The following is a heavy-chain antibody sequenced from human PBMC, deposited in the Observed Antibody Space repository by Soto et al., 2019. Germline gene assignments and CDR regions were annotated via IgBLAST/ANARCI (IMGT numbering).Heavy chain of an antibody. J-gene: IGHJ6*02. CDR2: IGVAGDT. D-gene: IGHD3-10*01. Sequence: EVQLVESGGGLVQPGGSLRLSCAASGFTFSSYDMHWVRQAAGEGLEWVSAIGVAGDTYYPGSVEGRFTISRENTKNSLHLQMNRLRPGDTAVYYCARGYHGSGSRHGMDVWGQGTTVTVSS. CDR3: ARGYHGSGSRHGMDV. V-gene: IGHV3-13*04. CDR1: GFTFSSYD.